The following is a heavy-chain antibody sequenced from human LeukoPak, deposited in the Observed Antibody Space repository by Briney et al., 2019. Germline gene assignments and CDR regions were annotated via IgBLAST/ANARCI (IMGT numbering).Heavy chain of an antibody. J-gene: IGHJ3*02. CDR1: GGSFNNYA. CDR3: AREQTGTTEGGAFDI. D-gene: IGHD1-1*01. Sequence: SVKVSCKASGGSFNNYAISWVRQAPGQGLEWMGRIIPIFGIANSAQKFQGRVTITADKSTNTAYMELSSLRSEDTAVYYCAREQTGTTEGGAFDIWGQGTMVTVSS. V-gene: IGHV1-69*04. CDR2: IIPIFGIA.